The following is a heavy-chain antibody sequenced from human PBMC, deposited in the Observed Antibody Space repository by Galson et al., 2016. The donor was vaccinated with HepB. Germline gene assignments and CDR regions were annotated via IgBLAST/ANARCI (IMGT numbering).Heavy chain of an antibody. CDR3: ARERADYYDSKPFDP. V-gene: IGHV3-11*06. CDR2: ISSSGRDT. Sequence: SLRLSCAASGFTFSDYHMSWIRQAPGKGLEWVSKISSSGRDTNYADSEKGRFIISRDNAKKLLRLQMNSLRAEDTAVYYCARERADYYDSKPFDPWGQGTQVTVSS. J-gene: IGHJ5*02. CDR1: GFTFSDYH. D-gene: IGHD3-22*01.